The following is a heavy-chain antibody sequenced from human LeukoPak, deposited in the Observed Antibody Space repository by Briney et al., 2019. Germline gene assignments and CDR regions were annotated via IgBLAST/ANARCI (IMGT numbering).Heavy chain of an antibody. Sequence: PGGSLRLSCAASGFTFSSYGMHWVRQAPGKGLEWVAFIRYDGSDKYYADSVKGRFTISRDNSKNTLYLQMNSLRAEDTAVYYCAKEKATMIADPFDYWGQGTLATVSS. D-gene: IGHD3-22*01. CDR1: GFTFSSYG. CDR2: IRYDGSDK. CDR3: AKEKATMIADPFDY. V-gene: IGHV3-30*02. J-gene: IGHJ4*02.